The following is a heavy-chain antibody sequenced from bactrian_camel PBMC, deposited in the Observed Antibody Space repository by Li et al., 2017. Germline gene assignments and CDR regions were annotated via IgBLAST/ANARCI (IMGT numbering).Heavy chain of an antibody. CDR3: AADRTGGTWTQQVY. J-gene: IGHJ4*01. Sequence: HVQLVESGGGSVRAGGSLILSCTTSGYNFGDYCVAWFRQAPRRERESVAAAAYNGYAKYADSVKGRFTISRDDAKSTLYLEMNSLKAEDAAVYYCAADRTGGTWTQQVYWSQGTQVTVS. CDR2: AAYNGYA. CDR1: GYNFGDYC. D-gene: IGHD2*01. V-gene: IGHV3S53*01.